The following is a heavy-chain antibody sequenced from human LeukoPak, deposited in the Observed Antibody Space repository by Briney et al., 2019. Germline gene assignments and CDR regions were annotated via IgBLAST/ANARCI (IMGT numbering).Heavy chain of an antibody. Sequence: SETLSLTCTVSGGSISSSSHYWGWIRQPPGKGLEWIGSIYYSGSTYYNPSLKSRVTISVDTSKNQFSLKLSSVTAADTAVYYCARHRADYYYYGMDVWGQGTTVTVSS. D-gene: IGHD1-26*01. CDR3: ARHRADYYYYGMDV. CDR2: IYYSGST. J-gene: IGHJ6*02. CDR1: GGSISSSSHY. V-gene: IGHV4-39*01.